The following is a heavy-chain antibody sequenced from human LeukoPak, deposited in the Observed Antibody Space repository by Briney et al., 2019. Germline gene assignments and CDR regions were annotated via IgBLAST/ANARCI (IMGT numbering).Heavy chain of an antibody. D-gene: IGHD3-10*02. V-gene: IGHV1-69*04. CDR2: IIPILGIA. CDR3: ARDSMLSRGEFDY. CDR1: GGTFSSYT. J-gene: IGHJ4*02. Sequence: ASVKVSCKASGGTFSSYTISWVRQAPGQGFEWMGRIIPILGIANYAQKFQGRVTITADKSTSTAYMELSSLRSEDTAVYYCARDSMLSRGEFDYWGQGTLVTVSS.